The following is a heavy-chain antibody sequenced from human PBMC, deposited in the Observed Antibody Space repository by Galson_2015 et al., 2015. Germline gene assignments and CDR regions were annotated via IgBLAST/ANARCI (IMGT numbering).Heavy chain of an antibody. Sequence: SLRLSCAASGFTFSTYTMDWVRQAPGKGLEWISYISSTSDTIDYADSVKGRFIISRDIAKSSLYLEMNSLTVEDTAVYYCARGLPPGLDYWGQGTLVTVSS. CDR3: ARGLPPGLDY. J-gene: IGHJ4*02. CDR2: ISSTSDTI. V-gene: IGHV3-48*01. CDR1: GFTFSTYT.